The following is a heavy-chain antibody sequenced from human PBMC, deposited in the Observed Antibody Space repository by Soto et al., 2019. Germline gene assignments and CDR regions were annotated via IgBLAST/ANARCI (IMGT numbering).Heavy chain of an antibody. D-gene: IGHD6-13*01. CDR1: GGSISSYY. CDR3: ARERWYGVGYYFDY. Sequence: TLSLTCTVSGGSISSYYWSWIRQPPGKGLEWIGYIYYSGSTNYNPSLKSRVTISVDTSKNQFSLKLSSVTAADTAVYYCARERWYGVGYYFDYWGQGTLVTVSS. V-gene: IGHV4-59*01. CDR2: IYYSGST. J-gene: IGHJ4*02.